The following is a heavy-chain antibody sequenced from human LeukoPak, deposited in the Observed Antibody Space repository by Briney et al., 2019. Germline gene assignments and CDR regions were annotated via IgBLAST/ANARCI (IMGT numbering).Heavy chain of an antibody. CDR3: AKDGIPMATISYFDY. Sequence: YPGGSLRLSCAASGFTFSDYYMSWIRQAPGKGLEWVSYISSSGSTIYYADSVKGRFTISRDNARNTLYLQMNSLRAEDTAVYYCAKDGIPMATISYFDYWGQGTLVTVSS. J-gene: IGHJ4*02. CDR1: GFTFSDYY. D-gene: IGHD5-24*01. V-gene: IGHV3-11*01. CDR2: ISSSGSTI.